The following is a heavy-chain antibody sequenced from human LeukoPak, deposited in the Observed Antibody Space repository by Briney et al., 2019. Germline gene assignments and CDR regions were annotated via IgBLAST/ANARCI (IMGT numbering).Heavy chain of an antibody. J-gene: IGHJ6*02. D-gene: IGHD6-13*01. Sequence: SETLSLTCAVYGGSFSGYYWSWIRQPPGKGLEWIGEINHSGSTNYNPSLKSRVTISVDTSKNQFSLKLSSVTAADTAVYYWPRGPPTPYSSSWYGIYYYYGMDVWGQGTTVTVSS. CDR3: PRGPPTPYSSSWYGIYYYYGMDV. CDR2: INHSGST. CDR1: GGSFSGYY. V-gene: IGHV4-34*01.